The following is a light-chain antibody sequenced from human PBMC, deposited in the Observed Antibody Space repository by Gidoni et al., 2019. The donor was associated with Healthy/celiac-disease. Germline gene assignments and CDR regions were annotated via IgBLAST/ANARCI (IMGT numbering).Light chain of an antibody. CDR2: WAS. V-gene: IGKV4-1*01. Sequence: DIVMTQSPDSLAVSLGERATINCKSSQSVLYSSNNKNYLAWYQQKPGQTPKLLIYWASTRESGFPDRFSGSGSGTDFTLTISSLQAEDVAVYYCQQYYSTPQTFGQGTKLEIK. J-gene: IGKJ2*01. CDR1: QSVLYSSNNKNY. CDR3: QQYYSTPQT.